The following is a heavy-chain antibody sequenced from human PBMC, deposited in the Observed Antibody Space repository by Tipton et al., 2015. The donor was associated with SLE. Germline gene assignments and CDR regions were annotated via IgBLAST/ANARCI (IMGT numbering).Heavy chain of an antibody. V-gene: IGHV4-59*07. CDR2: MYYSGST. Sequence: TLSLTCTVSGDSISSDHWSWIRQPPGKGLEWIGYMYYSGSTKYNPSLKSRVTISVDTSENQFSLKLSSVTAADTAVYYCARGATVDWDRVAFDSWGQGTLVTVSS. CDR1: GDSISSDH. CDR3: ARGATVDWDRVAFDS. D-gene: IGHD3/OR15-3a*01. J-gene: IGHJ4*02.